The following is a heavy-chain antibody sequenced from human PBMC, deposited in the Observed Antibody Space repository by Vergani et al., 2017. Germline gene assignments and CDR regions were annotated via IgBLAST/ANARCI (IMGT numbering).Heavy chain of an antibody. Sequence: EVELLESGGGLAQPGGSLRVSCSASGFRVTTYYMSWVRQAPGKGLEWVSVIKSDGRTSYAESVRGRFTISRDNAKNMMYLQLNSLRDEDTAVYYCARDGRIDAEGTELDYWGQGTLVTVSS. CDR1: GFRVTTYY. J-gene: IGHJ4*02. CDR3: ARDGRIDAEGTELDY. CDR2: IKSDGRT. V-gene: IGHV3-66*01. D-gene: IGHD1-14*01.